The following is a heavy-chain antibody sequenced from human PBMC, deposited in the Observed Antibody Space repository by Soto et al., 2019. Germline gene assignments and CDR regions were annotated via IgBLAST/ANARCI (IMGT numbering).Heavy chain of an antibody. J-gene: IGHJ4*02. CDR3: AVPMLGPNYFDY. CDR2: ISYDEDNI. Sequence: QVQLVESGGGVVQPGRSLKLSCAASGFTFSDYAMHGVRQAPGKGLEWVAVISYDEDNIHYADSVKGRFTISRDNSKNTLILQMNNLRNEDTAVYFCAVPMLGPNYFDYWGQGTLVSVSS. D-gene: IGHD2-8*01. CDR1: GFTFSDYA. V-gene: IGHV3-30-3*01.